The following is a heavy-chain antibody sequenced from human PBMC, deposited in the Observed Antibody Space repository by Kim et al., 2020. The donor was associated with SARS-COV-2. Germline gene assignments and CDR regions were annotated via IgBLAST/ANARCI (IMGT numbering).Heavy chain of an antibody. Sequence: ASVKVSCKASGYTFTSYAMHWVRQAPGQRLEWMGWINAGNGNTKYSQKFQGRVTITRDTSASTAYMELSSLRSEDTAVYYCARDPPHYYDSSGPYYYYYMDVWGKGTTVTVSS. CDR2: INAGNGNT. V-gene: IGHV1-3*01. J-gene: IGHJ6*03. CDR1: GYTFTSYA. CDR3: ARDPPHYYDSSGPYYYYYMDV. D-gene: IGHD3-22*01.